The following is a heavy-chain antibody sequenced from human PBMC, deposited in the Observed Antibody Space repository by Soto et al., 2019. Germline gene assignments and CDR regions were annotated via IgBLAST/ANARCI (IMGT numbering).Heavy chain of an antibody. V-gene: IGHV3-23*01. D-gene: IGHD4-17*01. J-gene: IGHJ5*02. CDR1: DFSFSSYG. Sequence: EEQLLESGGGLVQPGGSLRLSCAASDFSFSSYGMSWVRQAPGKGLEWVSGISGGGDSTYYADSVKGRFTISRDKSKKTLYLQMNSLRAEDTAVYYCARGQDDYGDSDVWFDPWGQGTLVSVSS. CDR2: ISGGGDST. CDR3: ARGQDDYGDSDVWFDP.